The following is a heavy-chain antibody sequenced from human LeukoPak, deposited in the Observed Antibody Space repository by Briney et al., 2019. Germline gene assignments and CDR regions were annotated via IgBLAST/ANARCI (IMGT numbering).Heavy chain of an antibody. Sequence: PGGSLRLSCAASGFTFSSYAMHWVRQAPGKGLEWVAVISYDGSNKYYADSVEGRFTISRDNSKNTLYLQMNSLRAEDTAVYYCARGRVITTAYYYYYYYMDVWGKGTTVTVSS. CDR2: ISYDGSNK. V-gene: IGHV3-30*04. D-gene: IGHD3-22*01. CDR3: ARGRVITTAYYYYYYYMDV. J-gene: IGHJ6*03. CDR1: GFTFSSYA.